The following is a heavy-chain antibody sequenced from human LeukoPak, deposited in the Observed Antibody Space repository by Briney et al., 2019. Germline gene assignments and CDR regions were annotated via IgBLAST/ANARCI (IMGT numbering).Heavy chain of an antibody. CDR3: ARDSDFDY. V-gene: IGHV3-23*01. CDR1: GFTFSSYA. CDR2: ISGSGGST. Sequence: GGSLRLSCAASGFTFSSYAMSWVRQAPGKGLEWVSAISGSGGSTYYADSVKGRFTISRDNSKNTLSLQMNSLRAEDTALYHCARDSDFDYWGQGTLVTVSS. J-gene: IGHJ4*02.